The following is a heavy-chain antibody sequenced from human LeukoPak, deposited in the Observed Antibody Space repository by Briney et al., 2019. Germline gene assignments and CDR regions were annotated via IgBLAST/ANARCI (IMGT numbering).Heavy chain of an antibody. D-gene: IGHD2-2*01. V-gene: IGHV4-34*01. CDR3: ARGLAHIVVVPAARSLSWFDP. Sequence: SETLSLTCAVYSGSFSGYYWSWIRQPPGKGLEWIGEINHSGSTNYNPSLKSRVTISVDTSKNQFSLKLSSVTAADTAVYYCARGLAHIVVVPAARSLSWFDPWGQGTLVTVSS. CDR2: INHSGST. CDR1: SGSFSGYY. J-gene: IGHJ5*02.